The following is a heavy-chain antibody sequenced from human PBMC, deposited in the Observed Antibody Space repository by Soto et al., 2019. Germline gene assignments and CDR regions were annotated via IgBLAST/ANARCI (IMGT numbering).Heavy chain of an antibody. V-gene: IGHV1-18*01. D-gene: IGHD2-2*01. J-gene: IGHJ6*02. CDR3: ARIADCSTTSCSFPSRFHVRGYYYSYGLDV. Sequence: QVQLVQSGAEVKKPGASVKVSCKASAYTFNSYGISWVRQAPGQGLEWVGWISTYNGNSNYAQKYQGRVTMTTDTSTSTAYMELSSLRSDDTAVYYCARIADCSTTSCSFPSRFHVRGYYYSYGLDVWGQGTTVTVSS. CDR1: AYTFNSYG. CDR2: ISTYNGNS.